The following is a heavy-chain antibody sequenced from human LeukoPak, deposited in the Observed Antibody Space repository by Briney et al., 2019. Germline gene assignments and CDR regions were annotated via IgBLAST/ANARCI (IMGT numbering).Heavy chain of an antibody. J-gene: IGHJ4*02. CDR3: AKTTNTVTYYFDY. D-gene: IGHD4-17*01. CDR2: ISYDGSNK. CDR1: GFTFSSYG. Sequence: GGSLRLSCAASGFTFSSYGMHWVRQAPGKGLEWVAVISYDGSNKYYADSVKGRFTISRDNSKNTLYLQMNSLRAEDTAVYYCAKTTNTVTYYFDYWGQGTLVTVSS. V-gene: IGHV3-30*18.